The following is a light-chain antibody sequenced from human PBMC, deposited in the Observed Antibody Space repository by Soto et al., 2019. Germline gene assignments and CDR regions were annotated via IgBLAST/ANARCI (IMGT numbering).Light chain of an antibody. CDR2: GAS. CDR1: QSISSSY. CDR3: QQYGSSPPFT. V-gene: IGKV3-20*01. Sequence: EMVLTQSPGTLSLSPGERATLSCRASQSISSSYLAWYQQKPGQAPRLLIYGASSRATGIPDRFSGSGSGTDFTLTISRLEPEDFAVYYCQQYGSSPPFTFGPGTQVDIK. J-gene: IGKJ3*01.